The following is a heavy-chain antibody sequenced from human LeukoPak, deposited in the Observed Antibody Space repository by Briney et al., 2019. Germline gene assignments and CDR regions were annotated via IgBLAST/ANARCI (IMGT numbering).Heavy chain of an antibody. CDR3: ARHEVSTFFGGVTISGGFDP. D-gene: IGHD3-3*01. V-gene: IGHV4-39*01. CDR1: GDSFSTSNYF. J-gene: IGHJ5*02. Sequence: SETLSLTCTVSGDSFSTSNYFWGWIRQPPGKGLEWIGSIYYSGSTYYSPSLKSRATLSVNTSKNQFSLKLNSVTAADTAVYYCARHEVSTFFGGVTISGGFDPWGQGTQVTVSS. CDR2: IYYSGST.